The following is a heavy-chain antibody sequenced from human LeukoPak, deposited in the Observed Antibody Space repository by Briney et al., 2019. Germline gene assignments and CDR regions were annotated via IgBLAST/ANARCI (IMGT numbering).Heavy chain of an antibody. D-gene: IGHD2-2*01. Sequence: ASVKVSCKASGGTFSSYAISWVRQAPGQGLEWMGRIIPILGIANYAQKFQGRVTITADKSTSTAYMELSSLRSEDTAVYYCARGLKPAATGDAFDIWGQVTMVTVSS. CDR2: IIPILGIA. CDR1: GGTFSSYA. J-gene: IGHJ3*02. CDR3: ARGLKPAATGDAFDI. V-gene: IGHV1-69*04.